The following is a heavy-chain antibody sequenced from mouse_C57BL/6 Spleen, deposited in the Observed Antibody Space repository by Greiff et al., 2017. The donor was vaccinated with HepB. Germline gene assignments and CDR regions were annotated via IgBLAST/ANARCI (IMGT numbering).Heavy chain of an antibody. D-gene: IGHD2-14*01. Sequence: EVQVVESGGGLVQPGGSMKLSCVASGFTFSNYWMNWVRQSPEKGLEWVAQIRLKSDNYATHYAESVKGRFTISRDDSKSSVYLQMNNLRAEDTGIYYCTADYRVFAYWGQGTLVTVSA. CDR2: IRLKSDNYAT. V-gene: IGHV6-3*01. CDR1: GFTFSNYW. J-gene: IGHJ3*01. CDR3: TADYRVFAY.